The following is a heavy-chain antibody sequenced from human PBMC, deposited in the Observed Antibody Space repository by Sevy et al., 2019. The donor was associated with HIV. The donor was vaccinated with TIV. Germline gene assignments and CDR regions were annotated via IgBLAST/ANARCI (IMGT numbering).Heavy chain of an antibody. CDR1: GFTFTNYW. D-gene: IGHD2-8*01. Sequence: GRSLRLSCAASGFTFTNYWMHWVRQAPGKGLVWVSRVDNDGSGTNYADSVKGRFPISRDNAKNTVYLQMNSLRAEDTAVYYCTRDMYGIDYWGQGTLVTVSS. CDR2: VDNDGSGT. V-gene: IGHV3-74*01. CDR3: TRDMYGIDY. J-gene: IGHJ4*02.